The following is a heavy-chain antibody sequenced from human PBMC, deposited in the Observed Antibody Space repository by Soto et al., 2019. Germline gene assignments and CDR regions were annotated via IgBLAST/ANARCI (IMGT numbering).Heavy chain of an antibody. V-gene: IGHV3-9*01. D-gene: IGHD6-25*01. CDR2: ISWNSGSI. CDR3: AKGADSSVPRYFDY. Sequence: EVQLVESGGGLVQPGRSLRLSCAASGFTFDDYAMHWVRQAPGKGLEWVSGISWNSGSIGYADSVKGRFTISRDNAKNSLYLQMNSLRAEDTALYYCAKGADSSVPRYFDYWGQGTLVTVSS. CDR1: GFTFDDYA. J-gene: IGHJ4*02.